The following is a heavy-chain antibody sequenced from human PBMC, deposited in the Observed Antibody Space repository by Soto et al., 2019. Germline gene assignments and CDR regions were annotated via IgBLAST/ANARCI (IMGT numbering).Heavy chain of an antibody. Sequence: QVQLLQSGAEVRKPGSSVKVSCKASRDTFNDYAITWVRQAPGQGLEWMGGIIPVLGTTKYAQKFQGRVTRTADESTSTAYMELNSLRSDDTAIYYCARGKWDLLSNRPYPFDIWGHGTLVTVSS. J-gene: IGHJ3*02. D-gene: IGHD1-26*01. CDR3: ARGKWDLLSNRPYPFDI. CDR1: RDTFNDYA. CDR2: IIPVLGTT. V-gene: IGHV1-69*01.